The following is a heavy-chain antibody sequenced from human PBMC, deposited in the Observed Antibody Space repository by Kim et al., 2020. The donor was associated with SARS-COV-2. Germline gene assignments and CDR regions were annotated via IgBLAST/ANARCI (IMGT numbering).Heavy chain of an antibody. J-gene: IGHJ4*02. Sequence: GASLRLSCEASGFTFGRYAMSWARQAPGKGLEWVSTISDGGVRTHYADSVKGRFTISRDNSKSTLFLHMNSLRAEDTAVYYCEASDYWGQGSLVTVSS. CDR3: EASDY. CDR1: GFTFGRYA. CDR2: ISDGGVRT. V-gene: IGHV3-23*01.